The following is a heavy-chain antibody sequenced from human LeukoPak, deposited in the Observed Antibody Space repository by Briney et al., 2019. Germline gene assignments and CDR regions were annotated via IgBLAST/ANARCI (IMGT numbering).Heavy chain of an antibody. CDR1: GFTFSSYA. J-gene: IGHJ4*02. D-gene: IGHD6-19*01. V-gene: IGHV3-23*01. CDR3: AKDRKPKSVAGTGSYFDC. CDR2: ISGSGGST. Sequence: GGSLRLSCAASGFTFSSYATSWVRQAPGKGLEWASAISGSGGSTYYADSVKGRFTISRDNSKNTLYLQMNSLRAEDTAVYYSAKDRKPKSVAGTGSYFDCWGQGTLVTVSS.